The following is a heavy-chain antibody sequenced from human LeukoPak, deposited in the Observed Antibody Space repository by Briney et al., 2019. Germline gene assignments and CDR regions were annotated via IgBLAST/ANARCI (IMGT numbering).Heavy chain of an antibody. CDR3: ARLSGSFDL. CDR2: IYNSGSA. D-gene: IGHD3-10*01. CDR1: GGSISGYS. J-gene: IGHJ4*02. Sequence: SETLSLTCTVSGGSISGYSWSWIRDPLGRGLEWIGYIYNSGSANYNPSRKSRVTIAEDMSINQFSLKLSSVTAADTAVYYCARLSGSFDLWGQGTLVTVSS. V-gene: IGHV4-59*08.